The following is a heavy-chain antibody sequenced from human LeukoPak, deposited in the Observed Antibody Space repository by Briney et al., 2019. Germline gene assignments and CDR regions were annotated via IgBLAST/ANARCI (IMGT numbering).Heavy chain of an antibody. D-gene: IGHD3-16*01. CDR1: GGSISSYY. J-gene: IGHJ3*02. CDR3: ARDRGGGAPTGAFDI. CDR2: IYYSGST. Sequence: PSETLSLTCTVSGGSISSYYWSWIRQPPGKGLEWIGYIYYSGSTNYNPSLKSRVTISVDTSKNQFSLKLSSVTAADTAVYYCARDRGGGAPTGAFDIWGQGTMVTVS. V-gene: IGHV4-59*01.